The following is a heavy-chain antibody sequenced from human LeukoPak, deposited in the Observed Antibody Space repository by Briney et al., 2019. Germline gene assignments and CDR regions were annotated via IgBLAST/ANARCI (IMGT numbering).Heavy chain of an antibody. CDR2: INQDGSEI. CDR1: GFTFSNYW. Sequence: GGSLRLSCAASGFTFSNYWMSWVRQAPGKGLEWLANINQDGSEIYYVDSVKGRFTISRDNGKNSLYLQINSLRADDTPAYYGARNQGSMIAVRTTNWFFDLWGRGTLVTVSS. D-gene: IGHD3-22*01. V-gene: IGHV3-7*03. CDR3: ARNQGSMIAVRTTNWFFDL. J-gene: IGHJ2*01.